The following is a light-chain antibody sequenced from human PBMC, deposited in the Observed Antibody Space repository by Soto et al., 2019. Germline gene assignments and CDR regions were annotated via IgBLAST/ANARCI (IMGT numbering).Light chain of an antibody. J-gene: IGLJ3*02. CDR3: AAWDTSLSAGVV. V-gene: IGLV1-51*02. CDR1: SSNIGKYY. CDR2: ENN. Sequence: QSVLTQPPSVSAAAGQKVTISCSGSSSNIGKYYVSWYQQLPGTAPKVLIYENNKRPSGIPDRFSGSKSGTSATLGISGLQTGDEDDYYCAAWDTSLSAGVVFGGGTKLTVL.